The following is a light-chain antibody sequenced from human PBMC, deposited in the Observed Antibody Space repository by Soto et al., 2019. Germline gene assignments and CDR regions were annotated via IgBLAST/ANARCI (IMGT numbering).Light chain of an antibody. CDR2: DAS. Sequence: DLQMTQSPSTLSASVGDIVTITCRASQSCRNSLACYQQKAGKAPTLLIYDASTLQSGVPSMFSGSGSGTEFSLTISSLQPEDFATYYFICYITXPWTFGQWTKV. CDR1: QSCRNS. J-gene: IGKJ1*01. V-gene: IGKV1-5*01. CDR3: ICYITXPWT.